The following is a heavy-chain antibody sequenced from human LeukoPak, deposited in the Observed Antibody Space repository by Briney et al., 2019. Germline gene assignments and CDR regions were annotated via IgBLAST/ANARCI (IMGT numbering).Heavy chain of an antibody. Sequence: SLRLSCAASGFTFSSYGMHWVRQAPGKGLEWVAVISYDGSNIQYANSVKGRFTISRDNSKNTLYLQMNSLRAEDTAVYYCVKEFYYDSGSYTDYFDYWGQGTLVTVSS. CDR2: ISYDGSNI. V-gene: IGHV3-30*18. D-gene: IGHD3-10*01. CDR3: VKEFYYDSGSYTDYFDY. CDR1: GFTFSSYG. J-gene: IGHJ4*02.